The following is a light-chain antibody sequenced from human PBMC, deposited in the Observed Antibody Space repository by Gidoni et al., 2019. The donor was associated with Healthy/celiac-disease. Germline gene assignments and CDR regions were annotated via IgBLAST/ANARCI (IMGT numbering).Light chain of an antibody. Sequence: EIVITQSPATLSVSPGERTTLSCRASQSVSSNLDWYQQKPGQAPRLLIYGASTRATGRPARLSGSGYGTEFTLTISSLQSEDFAVYYCQQYNNWPRTVGQGTKLEIK. CDR2: GAS. CDR3: QQYNNWPRT. J-gene: IGKJ2*01. CDR1: QSVSSN. V-gene: IGKV3-15*01.